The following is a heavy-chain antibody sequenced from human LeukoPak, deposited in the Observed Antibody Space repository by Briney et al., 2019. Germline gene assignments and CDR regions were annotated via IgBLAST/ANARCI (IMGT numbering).Heavy chain of an antibody. V-gene: IGHV3-23*01. CDR1: GFTFSSYW. Sequence: GGSLRLSCAASGFTFSSYWMHWVRQAPGKGLEWVSSISDTGGSTYYADSVKGRFTISRDNSKNTLYVQMNSLRAEDTAVYYCATPLDYYDTSGYHQGGDWGQGTLVAVSS. CDR2: ISDTGGST. J-gene: IGHJ4*02. CDR3: ATPLDYYDTSGYHQGGD. D-gene: IGHD3-22*01.